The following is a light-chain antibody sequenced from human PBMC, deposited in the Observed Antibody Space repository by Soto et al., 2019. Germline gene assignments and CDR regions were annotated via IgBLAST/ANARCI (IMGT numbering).Light chain of an antibody. CDR2: GAS. V-gene: IGKV3-20*01. J-gene: IGKJ1*01. CDR1: QSVSSSY. Sequence: EIVLTQSPGPLSLSPGERATLSCRASQSVSSSYLAWYQQKPGQAPRLLIYGASSRATGIPDRFSGSGSGTDFTLTISRLEPEDFAVDYCQQYGSSPPTFGQGTKVEIK. CDR3: QQYGSSPPT.